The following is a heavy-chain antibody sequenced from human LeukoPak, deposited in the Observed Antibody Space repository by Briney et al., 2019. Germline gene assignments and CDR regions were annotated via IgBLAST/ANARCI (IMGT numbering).Heavy chain of an antibody. D-gene: IGHD6-13*01. CDR2: IYYSGST. J-gene: IGHJ4*02. CDR1: GGSISGGDDY. CDR3: ARGGESDSSCPFDY. Sequence: PSQTLSLTCTVSGGSISGGDDYWSWIRQPPGKGLEWIGYIYYSGSTYYNPSLKSRVTISVDTSKNQFSLKLSSVTAADTAVYYCARGGESDSSCPFDYWGQGTLVTVSS. V-gene: IGHV4-30-4*08.